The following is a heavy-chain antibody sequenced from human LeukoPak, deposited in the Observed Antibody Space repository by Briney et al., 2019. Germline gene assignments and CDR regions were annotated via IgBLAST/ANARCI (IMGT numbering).Heavy chain of an antibody. J-gene: IGHJ3*02. V-gene: IGHV1-69*02. Sequence: ASVKVSCKASGGTFSSYTISWVRQAPGQGLEWMGRIIPILGIANYAQKFQGRVTITADKSKSTAYMELSSLRSEDTAVYYCARGLVGVPPSVFDIWGQGTMVTVSS. D-gene: IGHD1-26*01. CDR3: ARGLVGVPPSVFDI. CDR1: GGTFSSYT. CDR2: IIPILGIA.